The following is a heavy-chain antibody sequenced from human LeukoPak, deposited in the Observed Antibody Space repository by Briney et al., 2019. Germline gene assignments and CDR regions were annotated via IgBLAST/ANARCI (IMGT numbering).Heavy chain of an antibody. Sequence: TGGSLRLSCAGSGFTLSSQPMSWVRQAPGKGLEWVSSISFSGDTYYADSVKGRFTISRDNSKSTMYLQMNSLRGEDTAVYYCAKDRWGSSGWYSDYWGQGALVTVSS. CDR2: ISFSGDT. J-gene: IGHJ4*02. CDR3: AKDRWGSSGWYSDY. CDR1: GFTLSSQP. D-gene: IGHD6-19*01. V-gene: IGHV3-23*01.